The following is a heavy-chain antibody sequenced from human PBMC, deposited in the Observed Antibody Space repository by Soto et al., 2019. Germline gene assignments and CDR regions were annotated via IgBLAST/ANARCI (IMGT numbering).Heavy chain of an antibody. CDR1: GFSLSTSGVG. Sequence: QITLKESGPTLVKPTQTLTLTCTFSGFSLSTSGVGVGWIRQPPGKALEWLALIYWDDDKRYSPSLKSRLTXHKDTSKNQVVLTTTNMDPVDTATYYCALGPRYFDLWGRGTLVTVSS. V-gene: IGHV2-5*02. D-gene: IGHD1-26*01. J-gene: IGHJ2*01. CDR3: ALGPRYFDL. CDR2: IYWDDDK.